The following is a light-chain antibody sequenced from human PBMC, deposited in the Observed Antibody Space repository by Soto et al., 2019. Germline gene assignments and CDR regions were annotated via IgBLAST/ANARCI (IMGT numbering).Light chain of an antibody. V-gene: IGLV1-47*01. J-gene: IGLJ7*01. CDR1: TSNIGNYY. CDR3: AAWDDSMSGPV. Sequence: QSVLTQPPSASGTPGQRVTISCSGSTSNIGNYYVYWYQHLPGTAPKLLICRDDQRPSGVPDRFSASKSGTSASLAIRGLRSEDEADYYCAAWDDSMSGPVFGGGTQLTVL. CDR2: RDD.